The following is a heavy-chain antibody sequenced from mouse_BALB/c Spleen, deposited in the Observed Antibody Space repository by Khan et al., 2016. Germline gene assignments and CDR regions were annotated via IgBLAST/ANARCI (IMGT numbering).Heavy chain of an antibody. CDR2: ILPGTDST. J-gene: IGHJ3*01. CDR1: GYTFSRYW. CDR3: ARGAS. V-gene: IGHV1-9*01. Sequence: QVQLKESGAELMKPGASVKISCKASGYTFSRYWIEWIKERPGHGLEWIGEILPGTDSTNYNDKFKGKAAFTAESSSSTAYIQLNSLTSEDSADYYWARGASWGQGTLVTVSA.